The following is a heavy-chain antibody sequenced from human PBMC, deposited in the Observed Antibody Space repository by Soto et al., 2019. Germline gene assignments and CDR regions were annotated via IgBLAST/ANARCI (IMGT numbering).Heavy chain of an antibody. J-gene: IGHJ4*02. CDR3: AKGFDS. Sequence: GAPGKVSWKSSGGTFSNSTLNWVRQAPGQRLQWMGRIIPILNIPNYAPRFQGRVTITADESTSTAYMELSSLRSEDTAVYYCAKGFDSWGQGTLVTVSS. CDR1: GGTFSNST. CDR2: IIPILNIP. V-gene: IGHV1-69*02.